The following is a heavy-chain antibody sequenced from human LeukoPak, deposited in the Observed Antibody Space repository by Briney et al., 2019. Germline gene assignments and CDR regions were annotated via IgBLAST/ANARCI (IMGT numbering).Heavy chain of an antibody. CDR2: ISSGGNT. V-gene: IGHV3-53*01. J-gene: IGHJ4*02. CDR3: AREVRGYYFDY. Sequence: PGGSLRLSCAASGFIVSSNYMSWVRQAPGKGLEWVSVISSGGNTYYADSVKGRFTISRDNSKNTVFLQMNSLGAEDTAVYYCAREVRGYYFDYWGQGTLVTVS. D-gene: IGHD3-22*01. CDR1: GFIVSSNY.